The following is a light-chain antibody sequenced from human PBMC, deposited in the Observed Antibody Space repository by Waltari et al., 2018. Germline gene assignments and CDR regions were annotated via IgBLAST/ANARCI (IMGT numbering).Light chain of an antibody. CDR1: QSVTTN. CDR2: GAS. V-gene: IGKV3-15*01. J-gene: IGKJ2*01. Sequence: EIVMTQSPVTLSVSPGERAILSCRASQSVTTNLAWYQQKPGQAPRLLIYGASTRATDIPARFSGSGSGTEFTLTISSLQSEDCAVYYCHQYNDGPPFNFGQGTKLEIK. CDR3: HQYNDGPPFN.